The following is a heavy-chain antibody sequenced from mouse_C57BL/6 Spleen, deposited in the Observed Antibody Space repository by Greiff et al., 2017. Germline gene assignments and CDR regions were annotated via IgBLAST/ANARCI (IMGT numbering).Heavy chain of an antibody. CDR1: GYTFTSYD. Sequence: VKLLESGPELVKPGASVTLSCKASGYTFTSYDINWVKQRPGQGLEWIGWIYPRDGSTKYNEKFKGKATLTVDTSSSTAYMELHSLTSEDSAVYFCARRDYDGVDYWGQGTTLTVSS. V-gene: IGHV1-85*01. D-gene: IGHD2-4*01. J-gene: IGHJ2*01. CDR2: IYPRDGST. CDR3: ARRDYDGVDY.